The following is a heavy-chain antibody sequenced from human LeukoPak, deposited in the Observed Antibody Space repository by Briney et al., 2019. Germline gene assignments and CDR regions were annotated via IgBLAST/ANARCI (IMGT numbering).Heavy chain of an antibody. CDR1: GGSFSGYY. Sequence: SETLSLTCAVYGGSFSGYYWSWIRQPPGKGLEWIGEINHSGSTNYNPSLKSRVTISVDTSKKQFSLKLSSVTAADTAVYYCARGHSYYDNSGYSGIDYWGQGTLITVSS. CDR2: INHSGST. J-gene: IGHJ4*02. D-gene: IGHD3-22*01. CDR3: ARGHSYYDNSGYSGIDY. V-gene: IGHV4-34*01.